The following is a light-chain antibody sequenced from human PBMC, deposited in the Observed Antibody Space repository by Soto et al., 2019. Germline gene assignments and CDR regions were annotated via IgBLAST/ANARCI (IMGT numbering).Light chain of an antibody. CDR3: QQYKSYSPIT. J-gene: IGKJ5*01. V-gene: IGKV1-5*01. Sequence: DIQMTQSPSTLSASVGDRVTITWRARQSILTWLAWYKQKPGKAPKLLIYDASNLQSGVPSRFSGSVSGTEFTLTISSLQPDDFATYYCQQYKSYSPITFGQGTRLEIK. CDR2: DAS. CDR1: QSILTW.